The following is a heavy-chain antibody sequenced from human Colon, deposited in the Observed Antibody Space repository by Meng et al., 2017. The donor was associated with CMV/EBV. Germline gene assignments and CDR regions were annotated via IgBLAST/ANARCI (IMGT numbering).Heavy chain of an antibody. CDR1: RFTFNTYW. V-gene: IGHV3-7*01. J-gene: IGHJ5*02. CDR2: IKEDGSEK. D-gene: IGHD6-19*01. Sequence: LSLTCAASRFTFNTYWMSWVRQAPGKGLEWVANIKEDGSEKYYVDSVKGRFTISRDNPKNSLYLQMNSLRAEDTAVYYCVRGGGWSSWGQGTLVTVSS. CDR3: VRGGGWSS.